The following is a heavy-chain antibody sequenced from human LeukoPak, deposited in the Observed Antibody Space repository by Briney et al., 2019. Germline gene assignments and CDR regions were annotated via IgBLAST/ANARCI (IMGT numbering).Heavy chain of an antibody. D-gene: IGHD4-17*01. V-gene: IGHV1-2*06. J-gene: IGHJ4*02. Sequence: ASVKVSCKASGYTFTGYYMHWVRQAPGQGREWVGRINPNSGGTNYAQKFQGRVTMTRNTYIGTAYMELSRLRSDDTAVYYCARDDYGDSNFDYWGQGTLVTVSS. CDR3: ARDDYGDSNFDY. CDR2: INPNSGGT. CDR1: GYTFTGYY.